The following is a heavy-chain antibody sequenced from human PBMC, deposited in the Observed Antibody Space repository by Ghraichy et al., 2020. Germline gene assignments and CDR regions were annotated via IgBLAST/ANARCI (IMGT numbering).Heavy chain of an antibody. D-gene: IGHD4-11*01. CDR1: GFTFSSYS. V-gene: IGHV3-21*01. CDR3: ARDRGGNDYSNYVFPYWYFDL. CDR2: ISSSSSYI. Sequence: GGSLRLSCAASGFTFSSYSMNWVRQAPGKGLEWVSSISSSSSYIYYADSVKGRFTISRDNAKNSLYLQMNSLRAEDTAVYYCARDRGGNDYSNYVFPYWYFDLWGRGTLVTVSS. J-gene: IGHJ2*01.